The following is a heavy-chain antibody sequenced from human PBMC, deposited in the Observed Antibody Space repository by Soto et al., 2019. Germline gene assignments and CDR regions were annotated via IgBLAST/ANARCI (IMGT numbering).Heavy chain of an antibody. J-gene: IGHJ4*02. CDR1: GYTFTDYG. D-gene: IGHD5-18*01. V-gene: IGHV1-18*04. CDR3: ARGPPGGRGYSSGYFHY. CDR2: ISAYTGHT. Sequence: QVQLVQSGAEVKKPGASVKVSCKASGYTFTDYGLSWVRQAPGQGLEWMGWISAYTGHTKSAQNLQGRVTMTTDTSTSTAYLEVRSLRSDDTAVYYCARGPPGGRGYSSGYFHYWGQGTLVTVSS.